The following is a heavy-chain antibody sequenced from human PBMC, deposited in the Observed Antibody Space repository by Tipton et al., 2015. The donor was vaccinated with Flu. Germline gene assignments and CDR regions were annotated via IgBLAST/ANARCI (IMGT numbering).Heavy chain of an antibody. CDR2: IYYSGST. CDR3: ARHKFAADSSGWYAYWYFDL. CDR1: GGSISSYY. Sequence: TLSLTCTVSGGSISSYYWSWIRQPPGKGLEWIGYIYYSGSTNYNPSLKSRVTMSVDTSKNQFSLKLSSVTAADTAVYYCARHKFAADSSGWYAYWYFDLWGRGTLVTVSS. D-gene: IGHD6-19*01. J-gene: IGHJ2*01. V-gene: IGHV4-59*08.